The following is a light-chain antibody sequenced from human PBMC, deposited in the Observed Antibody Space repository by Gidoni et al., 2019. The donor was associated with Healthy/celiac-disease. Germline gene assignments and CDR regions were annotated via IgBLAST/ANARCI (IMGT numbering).Light chain of an antibody. CDR2: LGS. J-gene: IGKJ3*01. CDR3: MQALQTPR. V-gene: IGKV2-28*01. CDR1: QSLLHSNGYNY. Sequence: IVMTQSPLSLPVTPGEPASISCRSSQSLLHSNGYNYLDWYLQKPGQSPQLLIYLGSNRASGVPDRFSGSGSGTDFTLKISRVEAEDVGVYYCMQALQTPRFXPXTKVDIK.